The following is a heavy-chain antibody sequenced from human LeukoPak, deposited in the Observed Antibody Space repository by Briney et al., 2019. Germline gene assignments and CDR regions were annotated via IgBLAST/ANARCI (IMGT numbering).Heavy chain of an antibody. CDR1: GYPFNLYG. CDR2: ISPHTANT. V-gene: IGHV1-18*01. Sequence: ASVKVSCKASGYPFNLYGITWVRQAPGQGLEWPGWISPHTANTNYVQNLQDRVTLTTDTSTSTVYMQLRSLRSDDTAVYYCARVVYYDSSGYFDNWGQGTLVTVSS. J-gene: IGHJ4*02. CDR3: ARVVYYDSSGYFDN. D-gene: IGHD3-22*01.